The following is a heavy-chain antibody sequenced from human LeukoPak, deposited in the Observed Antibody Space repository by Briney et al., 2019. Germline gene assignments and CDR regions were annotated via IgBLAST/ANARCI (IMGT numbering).Heavy chain of an antibody. Sequence: SETLSLTCTVSGGSISSYYWSWIRQPPGKGLEWIGYIYYSGSTNYNPSLKSRVTISVDTSKNQFSLKLSSVTAADTAVYYCARDREAGTNYYYYMDVRGKGTTVTIS. D-gene: IGHD6-19*01. CDR2: IYYSGST. CDR1: GGSISSYY. CDR3: ARDREAGTNYYYYMDV. J-gene: IGHJ6*03. V-gene: IGHV4-59*01.